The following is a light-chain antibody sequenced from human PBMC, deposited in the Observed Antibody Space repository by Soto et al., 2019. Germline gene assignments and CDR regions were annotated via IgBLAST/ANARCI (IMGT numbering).Light chain of an antibody. J-gene: IGLJ2*01. Sequence: QSVLTQPPSVSAAPGQLVTISCSGSNSNIGTNYVSWYQHLPGTAPKLLIYDDNKRPSGIPDRFSASKSGTSATLGITGLQTGDEADYYCGTWDSSLSAEVFGGGTQLTVL. CDR2: DDN. CDR3: GTWDSSLSAEV. V-gene: IGLV1-51*01. CDR1: NSNIGTNY.